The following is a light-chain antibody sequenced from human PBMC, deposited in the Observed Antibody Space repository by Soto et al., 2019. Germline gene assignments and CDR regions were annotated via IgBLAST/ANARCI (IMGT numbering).Light chain of an antibody. CDR3: LQYVSSPWT. V-gene: IGKV3-20*01. CDR1: QTVGGRY. CDR2: GAS. J-gene: IGKJ1*01. Sequence: IVLTQSAATLSLSPGERATLSCRASQTVGGRYLAWFQQKPGQTPRLLIYGASTRAAGVPDRFSGSRSGTDFSLTINRLEPEDFAVYYCLQYVSSPWTFGQGTRVEV.